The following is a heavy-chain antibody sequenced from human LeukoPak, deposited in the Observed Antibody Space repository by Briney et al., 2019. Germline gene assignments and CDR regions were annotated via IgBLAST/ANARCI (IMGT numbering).Heavy chain of an antibody. Sequence: GESLKISCEGSGYTFTNYWIGWVRQMPGKGLEWMGIIYPGDSDTRYSPSFQGQVAISADRSINTAYLQWSSLTASDTAMYYCASRPFETTVVPWDFYWGQGTQVTVSS. V-gene: IGHV5-51*01. CDR2: IYPGDSDT. CDR1: GYTFTNYW. J-gene: IGHJ4*02. CDR3: ASRPFETTVVPWDFY. D-gene: IGHD4-17*01.